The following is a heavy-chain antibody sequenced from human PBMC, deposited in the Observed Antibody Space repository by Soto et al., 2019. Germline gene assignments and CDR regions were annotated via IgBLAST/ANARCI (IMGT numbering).Heavy chain of an antibody. CDR2: ISTYSGDP. D-gene: IGHD3-10*01. Sequence: ASVKVSCKTSGYSFTSNAITWVRQAPGQGLEWMGWISTYSGDPNYAQKFQGRVTMTTDTSTNTAYMELRNLRSDDTAVYYCAKDSYGSGTDYFYGMDVRGQGTTVTVSS. J-gene: IGHJ6*02. CDR1: GYSFTSNA. CDR3: AKDSYGSGTDYFYGMDV. V-gene: IGHV1-18*04.